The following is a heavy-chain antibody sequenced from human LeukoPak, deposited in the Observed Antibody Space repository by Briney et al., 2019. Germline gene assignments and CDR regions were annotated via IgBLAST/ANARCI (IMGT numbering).Heavy chain of an antibody. CDR1: GGSISTYS. D-gene: IGHD3-3*01. J-gene: IGHJ6*03. CDR2: MYYRGST. Sequence: SETLSLTCTVSGGSISTYSWNWIRQPPGRGLEWIGYMYYRGSTNFNPSLRSRVTMSLDTSKNQFSLKLSSVTAADTAVYYCARLYGETSGYYPHYHYYYYMDVWGKGTTVTVSS. V-gene: IGHV4-59*08. CDR3: ARLYGETSGYYPHYHYYYYMDV.